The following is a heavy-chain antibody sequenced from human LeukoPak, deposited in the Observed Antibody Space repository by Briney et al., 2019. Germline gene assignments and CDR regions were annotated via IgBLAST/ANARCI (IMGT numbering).Heavy chain of an antibody. Sequence: GGSLRLSCAASGITSTNYGMTWVRQAPGKGLEWVSGVTTSGYNTYYADSVKGRFTISRDNAKNSLYLQMNSLRAEDTAVYYCARDETSSGYPVGMDVWGQGTTVTVSS. J-gene: IGHJ6*02. CDR2: VTTSGYNT. CDR3: ARDETSSGYPVGMDV. V-gene: IGHV3-21*01. CDR1: GITSTNYG. D-gene: IGHD3-22*01.